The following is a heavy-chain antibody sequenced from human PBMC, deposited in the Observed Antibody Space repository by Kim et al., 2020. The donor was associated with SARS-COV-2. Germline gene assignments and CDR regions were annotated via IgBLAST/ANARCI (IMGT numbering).Heavy chain of an antibody. Sequence: KGRFTISRDNAKNSLYLQMNSLRAEDTAVYYCARDSSSWYYYYYYYMDVWGKGTTVTVSS. J-gene: IGHJ6*03. CDR3: ARDSSSWYYYYYYYMDV. V-gene: IGHV3-7*04. D-gene: IGHD6-13*01.